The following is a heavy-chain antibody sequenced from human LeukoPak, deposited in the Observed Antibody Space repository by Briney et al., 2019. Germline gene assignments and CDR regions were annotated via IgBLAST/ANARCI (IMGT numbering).Heavy chain of an antibody. Sequence: SETLSLTCAVYGGSFSGYYWSWIRQPPGKGLEWIGEINHSGSTNYNPSLKSRVTISVDTSKNQFSLKLSSVTAADTAVYYCARDITIFGGRFDYWGQGTLVTVSS. CDR1: GGSFSGYY. D-gene: IGHD3-3*01. J-gene: IGHJ4*02. CDR3: ARDITIFGGRFDY. CDR2: INHSGST. V-gene: IGHV4-34*01.